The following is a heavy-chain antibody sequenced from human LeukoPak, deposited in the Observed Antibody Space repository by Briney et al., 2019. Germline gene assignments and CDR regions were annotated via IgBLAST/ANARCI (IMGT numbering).Heavy chain of an antibody. CDR3: ARSPTTYDFWGRTGYYYYYMDV. Sequence: PSETLSLICSVSGASISNKNYFWGWIRQPLGKGLEWIGGIYYTESTYYNPSLKSRVTISLDTSKNQFSLKLSSVTAADTAVYYCARSPTTYDFWGRTGYYYYYMDVWGKGTTVTVSS. V-gene: IGHV4-39*07. CDR2: IYYTEST. CDR1: GASISNKNYF. D-gene: IGHD3-3*01. J-gene: IGHJ6*03.